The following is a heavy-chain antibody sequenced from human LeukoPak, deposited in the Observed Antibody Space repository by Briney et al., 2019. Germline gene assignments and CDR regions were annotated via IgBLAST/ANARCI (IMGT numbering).Heavy chain of an antibody. CDR2: IKQAGSEK. CDR3: AREGKDYGDYVHY. V-gene: IGHV3-7*01. CDR1: GFTFSSYW. D-gene: IGHD4-17*01. J-gene: IGHJ4*02. Sequence: GGSLRLSCAASGFTFSSYWMSWVRQAPGKGLEWVANIKQAGSEKYYVDSVKGRFTISRDNAKNSLYLQMNSLRAEDTAVYYCAREGKDYGDYVHYWGQGTLVTVSS.